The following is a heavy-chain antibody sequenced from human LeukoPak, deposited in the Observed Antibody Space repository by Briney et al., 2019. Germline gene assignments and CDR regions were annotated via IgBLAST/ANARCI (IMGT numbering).Heavy chain of an antibody. D-gene: IGHD5-24*01. CDR1: GPSISNFY. Sequence: SKTLSLTCTVSGPSISNFYWSWIRQPPGGGLEWGGSINYSGTTNYNPPLKSRVTMSIDTSKNQVSLKLNSVTAADTAVYYCARDPIHRDDYNAEWGQGVLVSVSS. V-gene: IGHV4-59*01. J-gene: IGHJ4*02. CDR2: INYSGTT. CDR3: ARDPIHRDDYNAE.